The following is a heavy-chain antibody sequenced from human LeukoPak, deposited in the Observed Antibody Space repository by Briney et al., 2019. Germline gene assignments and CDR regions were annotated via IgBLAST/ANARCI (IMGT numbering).Heavy chain of an antibody. J-gene: IGHJ4*02. Sequence: SETLSLTCTVPGGSINSYYWNWVRQPPGRGLEWIGFVSDSGSTNYSPSLKSRVTMSVDKSKSQFSLNLSSVTAADTAVYYCARGIADPYSFDSWGQGTLVTVSS. CDR1: GGSINSYY. D-gene: IGHD6-13*01. V-gene: IGHV4-59*12. CDR3: ARGIADPYSFDS. CDR2: VSDSGST.